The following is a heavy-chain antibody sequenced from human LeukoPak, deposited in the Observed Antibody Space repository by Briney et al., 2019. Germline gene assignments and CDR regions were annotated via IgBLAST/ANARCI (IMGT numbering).Heavy chain of an antibody. D-gene: IGHD3-22*01. CDR2: ISYDGSNK. CDR1: GFTFSSYA. CDR3: ASYDSSGGDY. J-gene: IGHJ4*02. V-gene: IGHV3-30*04. Sequence: GGSLRLSCAASGFTFSSYAMHWVLQAPGKGLEWVAVISYDGSNKYYADSVKGRFTISRDNSKNTLYLQMNSLRAEDTAVYYCASYDSSGGDYWGQGTLVTVSS.